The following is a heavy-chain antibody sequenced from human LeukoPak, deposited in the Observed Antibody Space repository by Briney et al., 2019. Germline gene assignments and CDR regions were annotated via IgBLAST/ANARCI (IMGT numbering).Heavy chain of an antibody. CDR2: INPGGTET. CDR1: GFSLSTYW. CDR3: GRFGYVAGVDL. V-gene: IGHV3-7*01. D-gene: IGHD6-19*01. Sequence: GGSLRLSCAASGFSLSTYWVTWVRQAPGTGLEWVANINPGGTETYYVEPVKGRFTISRDNAKNLVYLQMYSLRAEDSAVYHCGRFGYVAGVDLWGQGTLVTVSS. J-gene: IGHJ4*02.